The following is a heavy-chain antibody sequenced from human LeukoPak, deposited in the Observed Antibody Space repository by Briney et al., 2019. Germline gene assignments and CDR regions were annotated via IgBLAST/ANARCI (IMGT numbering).Heavy chain of an antibody. J-gene: IGHJ2*01. V-gene: IGHV3-23*01. Sequence: PGGSLRLSCTASGFTFSTYAMTWVRQAPGKGLEGVSGIRGSAGRTYYADSVRGRFTISRDNSQNTLYLQQNSLRADDTAVYYCAKDRAGAYCTGDCRGYFELWGRGTLVTVSS. CDR1: GFTFSTYA. CDR2: IRGSAGRT. D-gene: IGHD2-21*02. CDR3: AKDRAGAYCTGDCRGYFEL.